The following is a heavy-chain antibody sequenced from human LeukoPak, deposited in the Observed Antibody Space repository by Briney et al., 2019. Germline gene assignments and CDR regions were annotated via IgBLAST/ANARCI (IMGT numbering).Heavy chain of an antibody. CDR3: ARQTDYYDSSGYYSYYFDY. Sequence: PSETLSLTCTVSGGSISSYYWSWIRQPPGKGLEWIGYIYYSGSTNYNPSLKSRATISVDTSKNQFSLKLSSVTAADTAVYYCARQTDYYDSSGYYSYYFDYWGQGTLVTVSS. CDR2: IYYSGST. V-gene: IGHV4-59*08. J-gene: IGHJ4*02. D-gene: IGHD3-22*01. CDR1: GGSISSYY.